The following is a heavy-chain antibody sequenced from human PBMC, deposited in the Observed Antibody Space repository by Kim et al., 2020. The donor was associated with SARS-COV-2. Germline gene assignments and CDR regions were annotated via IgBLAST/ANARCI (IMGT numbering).Heavy chain of an antibody. V-gene: IGHV4-31*02. J-gene: IGHJ4*02. D-gene: IGHD2-21*01. CDR3: AREPILGGSLDY. Sequence: YCNAPRKSRVTISVDTSKNQFSLKLSSVTAADAAVYYCAREPILGGSLDYWGQGTLVTVSS.